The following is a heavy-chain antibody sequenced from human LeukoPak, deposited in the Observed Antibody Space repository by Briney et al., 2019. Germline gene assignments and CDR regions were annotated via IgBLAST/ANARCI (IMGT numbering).Heavy chain of an antibody. CDR3: ARHYGPGSTYSYFDY. V-gene: IGHV5-51*01. CDR1: GYSITNYL. CDR2: IYPGDSDT. Sequence: GESLQRPCKGSGYSITNYLNMWVRQMPGKGLEWMGIIYPGDSDTRYSPSLQGQVTISADKSVSTAYLQWSSLQASDTAMYYCARHYGPGSTYSYFDYWGAGKPVTVSS. J-gene: IGHJ4*01. D-gene: IGHD2-15*01.